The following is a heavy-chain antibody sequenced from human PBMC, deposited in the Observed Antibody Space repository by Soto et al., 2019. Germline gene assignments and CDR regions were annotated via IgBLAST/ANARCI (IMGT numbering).Heavy chain of an antibody. CDR3: AHSSRYSAFDI. CDR2: IYWDDDQ. Sequence: QITLKESGPTLVKDTQTLTLTCTFSGFSLRTSGVSVGWIRQPPGKALEWLALIYWDDDQRYSPSLRNRLTITKDTSKXXXXXXXXNVDPVDTATFYCAHSSRYSAFDIWGPGTLX. J-gene: IGHJ3*02. CDR1: GFSLRTSGVS. D-gene: IGHD2-15*01. V-gene: IGHV2-5*02.